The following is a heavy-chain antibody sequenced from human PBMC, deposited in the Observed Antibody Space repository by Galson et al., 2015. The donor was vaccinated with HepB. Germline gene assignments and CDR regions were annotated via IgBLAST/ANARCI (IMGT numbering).Heavy chain of an antibody. J-gene: IGHJ4*02. V-gene: IGHV3-33*01. CDR3: VREQGYGDYRTSDY. D-gene: IGHD4-17*01. CDR1: GFTFNSHG. CDR2: IVYTGTNK. Sequence: SLRLSCAASGFTFNSHGMHWVRQAPGKGLEWVAVIVYTGTNKYXXDSVKGXXTIPXXTPGXTLYLXXNSLGVEXAXXYXXVREQGYGDYRTSDYWCQGTLXXXSS.